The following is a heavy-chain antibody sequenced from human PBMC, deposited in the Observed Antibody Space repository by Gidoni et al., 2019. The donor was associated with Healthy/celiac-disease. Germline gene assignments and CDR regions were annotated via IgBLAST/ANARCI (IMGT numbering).Heavy chain of an antibody. D-gene: IGHD2-15*01. J-gene: IGHJ3*02. V-gene: IGHV3-9*01. Sequence: EVQLVESGGGLVQPGRSLRLPCAAAGVTFDDYGMHWGRQAPGKGLGWVSGISWNSGSMGYADSVKGRFTISRDNAKNSLYLQMNSLRAEDTALYYCAKDQRGGNDAFDIWGQGTMVTVSS. CDR3: AKDQRGGNDAFDI. CDR2: ISWNSGSM. CDR1: GVTFDDYG.